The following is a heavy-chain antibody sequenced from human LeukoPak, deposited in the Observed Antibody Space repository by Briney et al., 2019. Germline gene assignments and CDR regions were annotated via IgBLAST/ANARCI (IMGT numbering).Heavy chain of an antibody. J-gene: IGHJ4*02. CDR2: IYPGDSDT. D-gene: IGHD2-2*01. CDR3: ARLAGYCSSTSCSYYFDY. CDR1: GYSFTSYW. V-gene: IGHV5-51*01. Sequence: GESLKISCKGSGYSFTSYWIGWVRQMPGKGLEWMGIIYPGDSDTRYGPSFQGQVTISADKSISTAYLQWSSLKASDTAMYYCARLAGYCSSTSCSYYFDYWGQGTLVTVSS.